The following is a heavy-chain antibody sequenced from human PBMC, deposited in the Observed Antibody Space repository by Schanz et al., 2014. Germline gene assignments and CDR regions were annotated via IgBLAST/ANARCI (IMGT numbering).Heavy chain of an antibody. Sequence: GQLVESGGGVVQPGRSLRLSCAASGFTFSSYAMHWVRQAPGKGLEWVANIKQDESERSYVDSVKGRFTISRDNAKNSLYLQMNSLRAEDTAVYYCARDKGGYYPFDYWGQGTLVTVSS. D-gene: IGHD3-3*01. CDR1: GFTFSSYA. V-gene: IGHV3-7*01. CDR3: ARDKGGYYPFDY. J-gene: IGHJ4*02. CDR2: IKQDESER.